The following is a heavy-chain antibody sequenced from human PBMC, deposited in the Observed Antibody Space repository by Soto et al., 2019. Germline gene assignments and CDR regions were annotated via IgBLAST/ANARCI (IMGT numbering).Heavy chain of an antibody. J-gene: IGHJ4*02. CDR2: ISPKSTYR. D-gene: IGHD2-21*01. CDR1: GFPFSDYY. V-gene: IGHV3-11*06. CDR3: TRGGGGGLFEH. Sequence: QVHLVESGGGLVKPGGSLRLSCATSGFPFSDYYMSWIRQAPGKGLEWLSHISPKSTYRNYADSVKGRFTISRDNTKSSLFLQMNSLGVEDTADYYCTRGGGGGLFEHWGQGVLVTVSS.